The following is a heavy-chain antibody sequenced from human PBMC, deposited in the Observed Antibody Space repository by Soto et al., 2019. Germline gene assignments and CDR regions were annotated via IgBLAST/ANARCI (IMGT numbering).Heavy chain of an antibody. CDR3: ATIGDVTFHY. CDR2: TKPDETET. Sequence: EVQLVESGGGLVQPGGSLRLSCTTSGLAFSTYWMAWVRQAPGKGLEWVGNTKPDETETYYAGSVEGRFTISRDNAKSSLYLQMDSLRVEGTAVYYCATIGDVTFHYWGQGTPVTVSS. D-gene: IGHD4-4*01. J-gene: IGHJ4*02. CDR1: GLAFSTYW. V-gene: IGHV3-7*02.